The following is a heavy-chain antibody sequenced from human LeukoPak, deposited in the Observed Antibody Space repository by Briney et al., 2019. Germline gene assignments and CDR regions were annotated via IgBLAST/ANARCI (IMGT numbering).Heavy chain of an antibody. J-gene: IGHJ3*02. CDR1: GFTFSSYG. V-gene: IGHV3-30*18. Sequence: GGSLRLTCAASGFTFSSYGMHWVRQAPGKGLEWVAIISYDGSNKYYADSVQGRFTISRDNSKNTLYLQMNSLRAEDTAVYYCAKHYDTHAFDIWGQGTLVTVSS. D-gene: IGHD3-22*01. CDR2: ISYDGSNK. CDR3: AKHYDTHAFDI.